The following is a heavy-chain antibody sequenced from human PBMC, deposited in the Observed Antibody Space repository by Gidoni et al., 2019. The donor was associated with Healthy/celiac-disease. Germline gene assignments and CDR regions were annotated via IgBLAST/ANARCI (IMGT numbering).Heavy chain of an antibody. J-gene: IGHJ5*02. CDR2: INHSGST. V-gene: IGHV4-34*01. Sequence: GLEWIGEINHSGSTNYNPSLKSRVTISVDTSKNQFSLKLSSVTAADTAVYYCARGGSGWYQGWFDPWGQGTLVTVSS. D-gene: IGHD6-19*01. CDR3: ARGGSGWYQGWFDP.